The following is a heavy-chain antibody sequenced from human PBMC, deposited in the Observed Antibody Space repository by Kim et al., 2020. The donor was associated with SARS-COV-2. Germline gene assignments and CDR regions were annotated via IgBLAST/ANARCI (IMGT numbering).Heavy chain of an antibody. J-gene: IGHJ4*02. V-gene: IGHV3-7*01. CDR2: VKEDGSDK. D-gene: IGHD3-10*01. CDR1: GFTFGSYW. Sequence: EGSLRLSCAASGFTFGSYWMSWVRQAPGKGLEWVASVKEDGSDKYYVDSVRGRFTISRDNAKNSLYLQMNSLRAEDRAVYYCARGNSPTDYYFDFWGQGT. CDR3: ARGNSPTDYYFDF.